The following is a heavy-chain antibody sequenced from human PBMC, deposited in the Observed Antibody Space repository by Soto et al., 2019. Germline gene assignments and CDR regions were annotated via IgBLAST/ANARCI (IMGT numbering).Heavy chain of an antibody. CDR3: ARDRIQLRLGKYSLNAMDV. V-gene: IGHV1-69*06. D-gene: IGHD3-16*01. CDR1: GGTFSDFA. CDR2: IVPRFGSP. Sequence: QVQLVQSGAEMRKPGSSLRVSCKASGGTFSDFAFSWVRQAPGQGLEWMGGIVPRFGSPNYAQKFGGRVTISADTSTSTVYMEVSSLSFDDTAVYFCARDRIQLRLGKYSLNAMDVWGQGTTITVSS. J-gene: IGHJ6*02.